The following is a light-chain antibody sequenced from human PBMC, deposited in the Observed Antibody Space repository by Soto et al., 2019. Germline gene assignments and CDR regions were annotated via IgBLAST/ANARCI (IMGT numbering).Light chain of an antibody. CDR2: DVN. J-gene: IGLJ1*01. CDR1: GSDVGGYNY. CDR3: SSYTSTNALV. Sequence: QSVLTQPASVSGSPGQSITVSCTGTGSDVGGYNYVSWYQQYPGQAPKLMIYDVNKRPSGVSNRFSGSKSGNTASLTTSGLQVEDEADYYCSSYTSTNALVFGVGTKVTVL. V-gene: IGLV2-14*03.